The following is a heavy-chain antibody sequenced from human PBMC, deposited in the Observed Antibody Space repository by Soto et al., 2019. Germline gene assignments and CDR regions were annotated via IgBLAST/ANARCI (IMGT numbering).Heavy chain of an antibody. CDR2: IWYDGSNK. CDR3: ARVKYARGVVVDY. J-gene: IGHJ4*02. Sequence: QVQLVESGGGVVQPGRSLRLSCAASGFTFSSYGMHWVRQAPGKGLEWVAVIWYDGSNKYYADYVKGRFTISRDNSKNTLYLQMNSLRAEDTAVYYCARVKYARGVVVDYWGQGTLVTVSS. D-gene: IGHD3-10*01. CDR1: GFTFSSYG. V-gene: IGHV3-33*01.